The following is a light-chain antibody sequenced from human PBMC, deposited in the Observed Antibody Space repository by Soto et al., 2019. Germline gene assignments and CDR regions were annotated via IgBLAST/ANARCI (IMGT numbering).Light chain of an antibody. CDR2: GAS. J-gene: IGKJ1*01. CDR1: QSVSSN. V-gene: IGKV3-15*01. Sequence: EIVMTQSPATLSVPPGERATLSCRASQSVSSNLAWYQQKPGQAPRLLIYGASTRATGIPARFSGSGSGTEFTLAISSLQSEDFAVYYCQQDNHWPPWTFGQGTKVEIK. CDR3: QQDNHWPPWT.